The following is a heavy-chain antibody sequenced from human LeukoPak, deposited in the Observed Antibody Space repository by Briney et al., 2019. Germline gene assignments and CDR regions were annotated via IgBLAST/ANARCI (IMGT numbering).Heavy chain of an antibody. Sequence: SETLSLTCAVYGGSFSGYYWRWIRQPPGKGLEWIGEINHSGSTNYNPSLKSRVTISVDTSKNQFSLKLSSVTAADTAVYYCARGPEYQLPLYYFDYWGQGTLVTVSS. CDR2: INHSGST. CDR3: ARGPEYQLPLYYFDY. CDR1: GGSFSGYY. V-gene: IGHV4-34*01. D-gene: IGHD2-2*01. J-gene: IGHJ4*02.